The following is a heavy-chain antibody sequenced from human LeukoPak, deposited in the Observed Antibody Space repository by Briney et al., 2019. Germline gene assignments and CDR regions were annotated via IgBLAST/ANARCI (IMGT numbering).Heavy chain of an antibody. CDR1: GFTFSSYG. Sequence: GGSLRLSCAASGFTFSSYGMHWVRQAPGKGLEWVAVISYDGSNKYYADSMKGRFTISRDNSKNTLYLQMNSLRAEDTAVYYCAKEREQLVPYYYYMDVWGKGTTVTVSS. CDR3: AKEREQLVPYYYYMDV. J-gene: IGHJ6*03. D-gene: IGHD6-13*01. CDR2: ISYDGSNK. V-gene: IGHV3-30*18.